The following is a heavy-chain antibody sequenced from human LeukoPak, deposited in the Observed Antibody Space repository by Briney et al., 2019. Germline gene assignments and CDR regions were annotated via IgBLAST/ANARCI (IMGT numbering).Heavy chain of an antibody. CDR1: GFSRYG. V-gene: IGHV3-30*02. J-gene: IGHJ6*03. D-gene: IGHD7-27*01. CDR3: AKDFCAGCGVAWGMDV. CDR2: TLFDGSKK. Sequence: PGGSLRLSCAASGFSRYGMHWVRQSPGKGLEWVAFTLFDGSKKDYADSVKGRFTISRDSYNNRLYLQMNSLRIDDTAVYYCAKDFCAGCGVAWGMDVWGKGTTVTVSS.